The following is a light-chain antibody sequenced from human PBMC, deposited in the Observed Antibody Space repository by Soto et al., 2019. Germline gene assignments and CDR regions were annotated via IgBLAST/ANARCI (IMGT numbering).Light chain of an antibody. CDR2: EVN. CDR1: SSDVGGYNF. Sequence: QSALTQPPSASGSPGQSVTISCTGTSSDVGGYNFVSWYQQHPGKAPKLIIYEVNKRPSGVPDRFSASKSGNTASLTVSGLQDEDEADYYCSSYAGTNNRYVFGTGTKLTVL. CDR3: SSYAGTNNRYV. V-gene: IGLV2-8*01. J-gene: IGLJ1*01.